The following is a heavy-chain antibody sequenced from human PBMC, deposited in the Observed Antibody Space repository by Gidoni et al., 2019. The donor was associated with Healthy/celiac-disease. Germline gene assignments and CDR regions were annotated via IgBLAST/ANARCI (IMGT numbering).Heavy chain of an antibody. D-gene: IGHD6-19*01. CDR3: ARSNGSGWTFDY. CDR1: GSTFSSYA. CDR2: ISYDGSNK. Sequence: QVQLVESGGGVVQPGRSLRLSCAASGSTFSSYAMHWVRQAPGKGLEWVAVISYDGSNKYYADSVKGRFTISRDNSKNTLYLQMNSLRAEDTAVYYWARSNGSGWTFDYWGQGTLVTVSS. J-gene: IGHJ4*02. V-gene: IGHV3-30-3*01.